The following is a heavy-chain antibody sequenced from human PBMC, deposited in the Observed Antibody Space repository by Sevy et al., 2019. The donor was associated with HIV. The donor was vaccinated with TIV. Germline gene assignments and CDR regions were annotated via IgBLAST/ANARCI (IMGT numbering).Heavy chain of an antibody. Sequence: GGSLRLSCAASGFSFSTYAMTWVRQAPGKGLEWVSGISGSGTSTYYTDSVKGRFTISRDNSKNTLYLQMNSLRAEDTAVYYCAGIFGDLFDYWGQGTLVTVSS. J-gene: IGHJ4*02. CDR2: ISGSGTST. CDR1: GFSFSTYA. V-gene: IGHV3-23*01. D-gene: IGHD3-3*01. CDR3: AGIFGDLFDY.